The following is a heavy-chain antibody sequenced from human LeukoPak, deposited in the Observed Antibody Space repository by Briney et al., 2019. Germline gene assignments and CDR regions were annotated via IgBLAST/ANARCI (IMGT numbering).Heavy chain of an antibody. D-gene: IGHD6-19*01. Sequence: SESLSLTCTVSGGSVSSYYWNWIRQPPGKGLEWVGYFYHSVGTHYNPSPKSGVTISADTSKNQVSLNLKSVSAAGTAVYYCARGYNSGWNGRVSFDPWGEGTLVTVSS. J-gene: IGHJ5*02. CDR3: ARGYNSGWNGRVSFDP. CDR2: FYHSVGT. V-gene: IGHV4-59*02. CDR1: GGSVSSYY.